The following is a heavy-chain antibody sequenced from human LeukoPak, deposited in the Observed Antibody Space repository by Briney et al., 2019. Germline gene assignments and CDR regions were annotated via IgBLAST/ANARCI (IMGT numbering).Heavy chain of an antibody. Sequence: PGGSLGLSWEASGFTFSSYRVTWFRQAPGRGLGWVSSISSSSSYIYYADSVKGRFTISRDNAKNSLYLQMNSLRAEDTAVYYCARDWVATTPFDYWGQGTLVTVSS. CDR3: ARDWVATTPFDY. CDR1: GFTFSSYR. D-gene: IGHD5-24*01. J-gene: IGHJ4*02. V-gene: IGHV3-21*01. CDR2: ISSSSSYI.